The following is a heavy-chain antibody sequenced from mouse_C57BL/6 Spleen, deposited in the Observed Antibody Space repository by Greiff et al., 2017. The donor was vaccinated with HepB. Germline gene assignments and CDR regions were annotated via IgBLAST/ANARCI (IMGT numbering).Heavy chain of an antibody. V-gene: IGHV5-4*01. J-gene: IGHJ2*01. CDR3: ARGPLFDY. CDR1: GFTFSSYA. Sequence: EVHLVESGGGLVKPGGSLKLSCAASGFTFSSYAMSWVRQTPEKRLEWVATISDGGSYTYYPDNVKGRFTISRDNAKNTLFLQMTSLRSEDTAMYYCARGPLFDYWGQGTTLTVSS. CDR2: ISDGGSYT.